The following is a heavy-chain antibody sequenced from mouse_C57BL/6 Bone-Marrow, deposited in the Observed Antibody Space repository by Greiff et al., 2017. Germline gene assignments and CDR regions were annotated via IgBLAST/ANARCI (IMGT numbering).Heavy chain of an antibody. Sequence: GGGLVQPKGSLKLSCAASGFSFNTYAMNWVRQAPGKGLEWVARIRSKSNNYATYYADSVKDRFTISRDDSESMLYLQMNNLKTEDTAMYYCVRRRYYGSSLFAYWGQGTLVTVSA. CDR1: GFSFNTYA. V-gene: IGHV10-1*01. D-gene: IGHD1-1*01. CDR2: IRSKSNNYAT. CDR3: VRRRYYGSSLFAY. J-gene: IGHJ3*01.